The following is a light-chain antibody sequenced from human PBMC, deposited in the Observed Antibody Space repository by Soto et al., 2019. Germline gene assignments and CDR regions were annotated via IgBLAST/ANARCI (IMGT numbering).Light chain of an antibody. CDR1: QSVSSY. CDR3: QQRNNWPWT. CDR2: EGS. V-gene: IGKV3-11*01. Sequence: DIVLTQSPATLSLSPGQTATLSCRASQSVSSYLAWYQQKAGQAPRLLIYEGSNRATGIPTRFSGSGSGTDFTLTISGLEPEDFAVYYYQQRNNWPWTFGQGTKVDIK. J-gene: IGKJ1*01.